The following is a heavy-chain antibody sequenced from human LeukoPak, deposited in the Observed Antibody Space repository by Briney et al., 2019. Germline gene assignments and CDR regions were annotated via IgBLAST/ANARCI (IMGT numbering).Heavy chain of an antibody. CDR1: GFTFSSYT. V-gene: IGHV3-23*01. D-gene: IGHD7-27*01. CDR2: ITTSDGNT. Sequence: GGSLRLSCAASGFTFSSYTMSWVRQAPGKGLEWVSTITTSDGNTYYADSVKGRFTVSRDNTKNTLFLQMNSLRAEDTAVYYCAKDGGLWVSAHWGDSWGRGTLVTVSS. J-gene: IGHJ4*02. CDR3: AKDGGLWVSAHWGDS.